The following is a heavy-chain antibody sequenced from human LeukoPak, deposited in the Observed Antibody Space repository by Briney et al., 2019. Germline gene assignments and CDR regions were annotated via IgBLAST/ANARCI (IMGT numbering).Heavy chain of an antibody. CDR2: IYYSGST. V-gene: IGHV4-39*01. Sequence: SETLSLTCTVSGGSISSSSYYWGWIRQPPGKGLEWIGSIYYSGSTYYNPSLKSRVTISVDTSKNQFSLKLSSVTAADTAVYYCAGLLATTVTTFPLLYFDYWGQGTLVTVSS. D-gene: IGHD4-17*01. CDR3: AGLLATTVTTFPLLYFDY. CDR1: GGSISSSSYY. J-gene: IGHJ4*02.